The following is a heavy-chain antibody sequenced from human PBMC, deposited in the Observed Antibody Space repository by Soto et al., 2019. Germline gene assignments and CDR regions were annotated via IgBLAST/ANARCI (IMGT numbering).Heavy chain of an antibody. CDR2: IYYSGST. V-gene: IGHV4-39*01. D-gene: IGHD2-2*01. J-gene: IGHJ5*02. Sequence: LSLTCTVSGGSISSSSYYWGWIRQPPGKGLEWIGSIYYSGSTYYNPSLKSRVTISVDTSKNQFSLKLSSVTAADTAVYYCARQDQLPPNWFDPWGQGTLVTVSS. CDR3: ARQDQLPPNWFDP. CDR1: GGSISSSSYY.